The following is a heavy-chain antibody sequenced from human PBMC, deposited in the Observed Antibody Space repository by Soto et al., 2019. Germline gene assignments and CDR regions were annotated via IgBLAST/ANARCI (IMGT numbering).Heavy chain of an antibody. CDR3: ARRYGGNLDY. CDR1: GGFFRCYI. D-gene: IGHD1-26*01. J-gene: IGHJ4*02. V-gene: IGHV4-34*01. CDR2: INHSGST. Sequence: PSEALVPSCASCGGFFRCYILSWIRPPPGTGVEWIREINHSGSTNYNPSLKSRVTISVDTSKNQFALKLTSVTAADMAVYYCARRYGGNLDYWGQGTLVTVSS.